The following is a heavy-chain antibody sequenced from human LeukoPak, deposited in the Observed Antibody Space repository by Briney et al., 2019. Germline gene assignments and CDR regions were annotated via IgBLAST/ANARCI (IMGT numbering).Heavy chain of an antibody. J-gene: IGHJ5*02. D-gene: IGHD3-10*01. CDR3: ARSLLSAGSGSYGFDP. V-gene: IGHV4-39*01. Sequence: PSETLSLTCTVSGGSISSSSYYWGWIRQPPGKGLEWIGSIHYSGSTYYNPSLKSRVTISVDTSKHQFSLKLSSVTAADTAVYYCARSLLSAGSGSYGFDPWGQGTLVTVSS. CDR1: GGSISSSSYY. CDR2: IHYSGST.